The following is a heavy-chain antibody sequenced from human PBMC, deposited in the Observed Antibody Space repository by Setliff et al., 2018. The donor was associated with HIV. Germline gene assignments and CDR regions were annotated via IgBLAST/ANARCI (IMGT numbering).Heavy chain of an antibody. CDR3: ATGPLDY. J-gene: IGHJ4*02. V-gene: IGHV3-15*01. Sequence: PGGSLRLSCAASGFSVSSPYMSWVRQAPGKGLEWVGRVKSERDGGTIDYAAPVKGRFTISIDDATNTLYLQMNSLKIDDTGLYYCATGPLDYWGQGTLVTVSS. CDR1: GFSVSSPY. CDR2: VKSERDGGTI.